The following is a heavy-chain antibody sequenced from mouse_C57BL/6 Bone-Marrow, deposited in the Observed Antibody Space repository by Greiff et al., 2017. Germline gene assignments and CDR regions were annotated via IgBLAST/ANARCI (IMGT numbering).Heavy chain of an antibody. CDR3: ARHGLGLLDY. Sequence: DVKLVESGGGLVQPGGSLKLSCAASGFTFSDYGMAWVRQAPRKGPEWVAFISNLAYSIYYADTVTGRFTISRENAKNTLYLEMSSLRSEDTAMYYCARHGLGLLDYWGQGTTLTVSS. V-gene: IGHV5-15*01. CDR2: ISNLAYSI. CDR1: GFTFSDYG. D-gene: IGHD4-1*01. J-gene: IGHJ2*01.